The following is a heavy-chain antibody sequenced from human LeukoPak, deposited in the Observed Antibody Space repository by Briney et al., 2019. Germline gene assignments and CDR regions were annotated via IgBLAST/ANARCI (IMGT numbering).Heavy chain of an antibody. CDR1: GFTFNNYE. J-gene: IGHJ5*02. CDR2: ISTSSIYI. Sequence: SGGSLRLSCAASGFTFNNYEMNWVRQAPGKGLEWVSSISTSSIYIYYADSLKGRFTIPRDNAKNSLYLQMNSLRAEDTAVYYCARGGGGVTTMTDGWFDPWGQGTLVTVSS. CDR3: ARGGGGVTTMTDGWFDP. D-gene: IGHD4-17*01. V-gene: IGHV3-21*01.